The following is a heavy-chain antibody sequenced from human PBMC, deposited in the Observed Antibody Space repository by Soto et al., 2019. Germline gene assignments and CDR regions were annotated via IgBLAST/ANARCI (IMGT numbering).Heavy chain of an antibody. CDR1: GFTFSSYW. Sequence: EVQLVESGGGLVQPGGSLRLSCAASGFTFSSYWMSWVRQAPGKGRECVANIKQDGRETYYVDSVKGRFTISRDKANSALYLQMDSLGAEDTAVYYCARGTSHYNYVHVWYWGQGTHVIVSS. CDR3: ARGTSHYNYVHVWY. V-gene: IGHV3-7*03. CDR2: IKQDGRET. J-gene: IGHJ4*02. D-gene: IGHD3-16*01.